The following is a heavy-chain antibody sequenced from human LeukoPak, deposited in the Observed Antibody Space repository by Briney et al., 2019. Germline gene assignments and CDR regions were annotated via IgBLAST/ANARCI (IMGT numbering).Heavy chain of an antibody. J-gene: IGHJ4*02. CDR2: ISYDGSEK. CDR3: ARESSSYCFDY. Sequence: GVSLRLSYASSRLIFSSYAIHWARQAPGKGLEWGSVISYDGSEKYYANSEKGRFIISRNNSKNTLYLQMNSLRAEDTAVYYCARESSSYCFDYWGQGTLVTVSS. V-gene: IGHV3-30*04. D-gene: IGHD6-13*01. CDR1: RLIFSSYA.